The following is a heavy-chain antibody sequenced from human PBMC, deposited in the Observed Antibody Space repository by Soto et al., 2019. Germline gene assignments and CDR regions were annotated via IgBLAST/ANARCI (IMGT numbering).Heavy chain of an antibody. J-gene: IGHJ4*02. CDR2: LSSNGGAT. CDR1: GFTFTRYS. D-gene: IGHD6-6*01. CDR3: AKGGTYSSSPIDY. V-gene: IGHV3-23*01. Sequence: EVQLLESGGDLVQPGGSLRLSCAASGFTFTRYSMSLVRQAPGKGLEWVSSLSSNGGATYDGDSVKGRFTISRDNSKNTLYLQMNSLRAEDTAVYYCAKGGTYSSSPIDYWGQGMLVTVSS.